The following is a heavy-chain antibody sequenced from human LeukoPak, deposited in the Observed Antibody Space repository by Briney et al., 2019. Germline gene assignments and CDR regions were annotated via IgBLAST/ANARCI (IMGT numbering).Heavy chain of an antibody. CDR1: GFTFSSYG. CDR2: VWYDGSIK. V-gene: IGHV3-33*01. J-gene: IGHJ4*02. CDR3: ASAYSGYDYPHFYFDY. D-gene: IGHD5-12*01. Sequence: GGSLRLSCAASGFTFSSYGMHWVRPALGKGLGWVSVVWYDGSIKYYADTVKGRYTISRDNSTNTLYMQMNSLRDEDTAVYYCASAYSGYDYPHFYFDYWSQGTLVTVSS.